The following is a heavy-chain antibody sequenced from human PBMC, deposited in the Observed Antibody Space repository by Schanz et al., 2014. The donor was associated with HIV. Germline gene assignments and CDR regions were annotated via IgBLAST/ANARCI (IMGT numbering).Heavy chain of an antibody. V-gene: IGHV3-30-3*01. CDR3: ARDKGDNWAGYYYYYGMDV. J-gene: IGHJ6*02. CDR2: ISYDGSNQ. CDR1: GFTFSSYA. D-gene: IGHD1-20*01. Sequence: QVQLVESGGGVVQPGRSLRLSCAASGFTFSSYAMHWVRQAPGKGLEWVAVISYDGSNQYYADSVKGRFTISRDNSKNTLYLQMNSLRAEDTAVYYCARDKGDNWAGYYYYYGMDVWGQGTTVTVSS.